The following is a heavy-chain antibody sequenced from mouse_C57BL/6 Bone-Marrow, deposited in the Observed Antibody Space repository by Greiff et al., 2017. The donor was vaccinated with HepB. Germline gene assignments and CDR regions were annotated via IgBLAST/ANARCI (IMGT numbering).Heavy chain of an antibody. CDR3: AREEGSSDYFDY. Sequence: EVQLQQSGPELVKPGASVKISCKASGYTFTDYYMNWVKQSHGKSLEWIGDINPNNGGTSYNQKFKGKATLTVDKSSSTAYMELRSLTSEDSAVYYCAREEGSSDYFDYWGQGTTLTVSS. V-gene: IGHV1-26*01. J-gene: IGHJ2*01. CDR2: INPNNGGT. CDR1: GYTFTDYY. D-gene: IGHD3-1*01.